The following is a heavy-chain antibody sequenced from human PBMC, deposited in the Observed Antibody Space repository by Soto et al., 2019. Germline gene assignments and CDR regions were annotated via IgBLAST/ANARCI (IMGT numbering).Heavy chain of an antibody. J-gene: IGHJ5*02. D-gene: IGHD5-12*01. V-gene: IGHV3-7*04. CDR3: ARGGTIREWLTDH. CDR2: IKQDGSEK. CDR1: GFIFSNYW. Sequence: EVQLVESGGGLVQPGGSLRLSCVASGFIFSNYWMHWVRQTPDKGLEWVANIKQDGSEKYYVDSVNGRFTISRDNAKNSLFLQMNNPRAEDTAVYYCARGGTIREWLTDHWGQGTLVTVSS.